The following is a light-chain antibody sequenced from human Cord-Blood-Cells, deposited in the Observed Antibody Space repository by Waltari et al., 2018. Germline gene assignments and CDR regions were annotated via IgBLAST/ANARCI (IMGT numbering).Light chain of an antibody. CDR2: DVS. V-gene: IGLV2-14*01. CDR3: SSYTSSSTWV. CDR1: SSDVGGYNY. Sequence: QSALTQPASVSGSPGQSITISCTGTSSDVGGYNYVPWYQQHPGKAPKLMIYDVSNRPSGVSNRCSGSKSGTTASLTISGLQAEDEADYYCSSYTSSSTWVFGGGTKLTVL. J-gene: IGLJ3*02.